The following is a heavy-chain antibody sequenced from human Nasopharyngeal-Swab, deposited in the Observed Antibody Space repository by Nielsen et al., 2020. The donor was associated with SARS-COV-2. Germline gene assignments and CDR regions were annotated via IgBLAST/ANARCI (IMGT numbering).Heavy chain of an antibody. V-gene: IGHV1-69*01. Sequence: WVRQAPGQGLEWMGGIIPIFGTANYAQKFQGRVTITADESTSSAYMELSSLRSEDTAVYYCARDGIAARPSRALDIWGQGTMVTVSS. CDR2: IIPIFGTA. J-gene: IGHJ3*02. CDR3: ARDGIAARPSRALDI. D-gene: IGHD6-6*01.